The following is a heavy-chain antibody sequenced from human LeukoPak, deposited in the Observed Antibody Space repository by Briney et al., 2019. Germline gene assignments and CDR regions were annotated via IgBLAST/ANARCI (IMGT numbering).Heavy chain of an antibody. V-gene: IGHV3-21*01. CDR2: ISSTRRYI. CDR1: GFTFSSYS. D-gene: IGHD3/OR15-3a*01. Sequence: GGSLRLSCVASGFTFSSYSMNRVRQAPGKGLEWVSRISSTRRYINYADSVKGRFTISRDNAKNSVYLQMNSLRAEDTAVYYCTRAVAADDFSTGYWGQGTLLTVSS. J-gene: IGHJ4*02. CDR3: TRAVAADDFSTGY.